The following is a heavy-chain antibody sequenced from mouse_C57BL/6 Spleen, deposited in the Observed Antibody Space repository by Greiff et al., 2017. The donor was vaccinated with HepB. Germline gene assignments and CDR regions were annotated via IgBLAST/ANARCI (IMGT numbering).Heavy chain of an antibody. V-gene: IGHV5-4*01. Sequence: EVMLVESGGGLVKPGGSLKLSCAASGFTFSSYAMSWVRQTPEKRLEWVATISDGGSYTYYPDNVKGRFTISRDNAKNNLYLQMSHLKSEDTAMYYCAREGGTGSFDYWGQGTTLTVSS. D-gene: IGHD4-1*01. J-gene: IGHJ2*01. CDR2: ISDGGSYT. CDR1: GFTFSSYA. CDR3: AREGGTGSFDY.